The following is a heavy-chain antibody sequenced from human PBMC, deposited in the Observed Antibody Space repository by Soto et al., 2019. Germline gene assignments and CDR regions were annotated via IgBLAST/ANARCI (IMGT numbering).Heavy chain of an antibody. D-gene: IGHD3-10*01. CDR3: ASSRITMVPYGMDV. J-gene: IGHJ6*02. Sequence: ASVKVSCKASGYTFTGYYMHWVRQAPGQRLEWMGWINAGNGNTKYSQKFQGRVTITRDTSASTAYMELSSLRSEDTAVYYCASSRITMVPYGMDVWGQGTTVTVSS. CDR2: INAGNGNT. CDR1: GYTFTGYY. V-gene: IGHV1-3*01.